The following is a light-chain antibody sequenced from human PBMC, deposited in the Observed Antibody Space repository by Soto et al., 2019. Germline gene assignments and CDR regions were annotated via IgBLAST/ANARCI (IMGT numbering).Light chain of an antibody. V-gene: IGKV3-15*01. CDR1: QSVSSN. CDR2: GAS. J-gene: IGKJ4*01. CDR3: QQYNNWPPLT. Sequence: EIVMTQSPATLSVSPGERATLSCRASQSVSSNLAWYQQKPGRAPRLLIYGASTRATGIPARFSGSGSGIEFTLTISSLQSEDFAVYYCQQYNNWPPLTFGGGTKVEIK.